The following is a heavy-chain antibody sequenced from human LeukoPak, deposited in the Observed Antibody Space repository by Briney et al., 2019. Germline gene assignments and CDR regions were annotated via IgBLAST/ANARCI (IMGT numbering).Heavy chain of an antibody. CDR1: GGSISSGDYY. J-gene: IGHJ4*02. V-gene: IGHV4-30-4*02. D-gene: IGHD3-3*01. CDR2: IYYSGST. CDR3: ASLPGVWSGYLDY. Sequence: SETLSLTCTVSGGSISSGDYYWSWIRQPPGKGLEWIGYIYYSGSTNYNPSLESRVTISVDTSKNQFSLKLSSVTAADTAVYYCASLPGVWSGYLDYWGQGTLVTVSS.